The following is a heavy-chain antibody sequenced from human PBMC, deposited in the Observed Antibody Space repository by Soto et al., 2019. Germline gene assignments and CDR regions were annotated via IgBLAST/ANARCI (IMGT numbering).Heavy chain of an antibody. CDR2: ISSGSSTI. J-gene: IGHJ5*02. CDR3: ARGPMPVGAITS. D-gene: IGHD1-26*01. CDR1: GFTFITHS. Sequence: LKISCAASGFTFITHSMNWVRQTPGKGLEWVSYISSGSSTIYYADSVKGRFTISRHNAKNSVFLQMNSLRAGDTAVYYCARGPMPVGAITSWGQGTLVTVSS. V-gene: IGHV3-48*01.